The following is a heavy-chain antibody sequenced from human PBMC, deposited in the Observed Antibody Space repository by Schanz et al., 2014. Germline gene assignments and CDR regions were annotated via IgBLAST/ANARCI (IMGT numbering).Heavy chain of an antibody. D-gene: IGHD3-16*01. J-gene: IGHJ5*01. CDR3: ARNYEWFES. CDR1: GKRYF. V-gene: IGHV1-46*02. CDR2: IDPRGAST. Sequence: QVQLVQSGAEVKKAGASVKISCGTFGKRYFIHWVRQAPGQGLEWMGMIDPRGASTTYAQKFQGRLSLTGDMSTSTLYLELRSLTSEDTAVYYCARNYEWFESWGQGTLVTVSS.